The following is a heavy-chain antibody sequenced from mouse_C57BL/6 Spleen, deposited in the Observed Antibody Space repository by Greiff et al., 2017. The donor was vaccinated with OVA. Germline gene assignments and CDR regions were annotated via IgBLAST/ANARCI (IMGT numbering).Heavy chain of an antibody. CDR2: IDPSDSYT. V-gene: IGHV1-59*01. CDR3: ARKRGYGYGLDY. CDR1: GYTFTSYW. D-gene: IGHD2-2*01. J-gene: IGHJ2*01. Sequence: QVQLQQPGAELVRPGTSVKLSCKASGYTFTSYWMHWVKQRPGQGLEWIGVIDPSDSYTNYNQKFKGKATLTVDTSSSTAYMQLSSLTSEDSAVYYCARKRGYGYGLDYWGQGTTLTVSS.